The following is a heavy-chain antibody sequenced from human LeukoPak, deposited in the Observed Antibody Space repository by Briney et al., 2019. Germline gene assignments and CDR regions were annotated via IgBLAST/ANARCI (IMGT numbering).Heavy chain of an antibody. CDR1: GGSISSSSYY. Sequence: SETLSLTCTVSGGSISSSSYYWGWIRQPPGKGLEWIGSIYYSGSTYYNPSLKSRVTISVDTSKNQFSLKLSSVTAADTAAYYCARQRWFGELSPVYFDYWGQGTLVTVSS. D-gene: IGHD3-10*01. CDR3: ARQRWFGELSPVYFDY. V-gene: IGHV4-39*01. J-gene: IGHJ4*02. CDR2: IYYSGST.